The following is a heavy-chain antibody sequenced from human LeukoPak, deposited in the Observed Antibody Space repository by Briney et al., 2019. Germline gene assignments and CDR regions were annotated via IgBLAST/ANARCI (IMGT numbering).Heavy chain of an antibody. CDR2: ISGGAGST. CDR3: ARVSSGYYYNIDY. D-gene: IGHD3-22*01. J-gene: IGHJ4*02. Sequence: GGSLRLSCATSGFTFSTYAMSWVRQAPGKGLEWVSAISGGAGSTSYADSEKGRFTISRDNSKNTLYLQMNSLRAEDTAVYYCARVSSGYYYNIDYWGQGTLVTVSS. V-gene: IGHV3-23*01. CDR1: GFTFSTYA.